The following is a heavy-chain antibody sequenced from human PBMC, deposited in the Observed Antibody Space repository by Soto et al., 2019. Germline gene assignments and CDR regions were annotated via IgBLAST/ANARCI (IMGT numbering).Heavy chain of an antibody. J-gene: IGHJ5*02. CDR2: IYYSGST. Sequence: PSETLSLTCTVSGGSISSSSYYWGWIRQPPGKGLEWIGSIYYSGSTYYNPSLKSRVTISVDTSKNQFSLKLSSVTAADTAVYYCARRHYLIQNWFDPWGQGTLVTVSS. CDR3: ARRHYLIQNWFDP. CDR1: GGSISSSSYY. D-gene: IGHD3-10*01. V-gene: IGHV4-39*01.